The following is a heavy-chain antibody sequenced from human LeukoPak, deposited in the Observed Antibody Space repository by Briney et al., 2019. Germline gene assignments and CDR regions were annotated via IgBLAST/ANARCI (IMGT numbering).Heavy chain of an antibody. V-gene: IGHV1-24*01. CDR2: FDPEDGET. CDR3: ATDRDGSYYYGMDV. CDR1: GYTLTELP. J-gene: IGHJ6*02. Sequence: ASVKVSCKVSGYTLTELPMHWVRQAPGKGLEWMGGFDPEDGETIYAQKFQGRVTMTEDTSTDTAYMELSSLRSEDTAVYYCATDRDGSYYYGMDVWGQGTTVTVSS. D-gene: IGHD5-24*01.